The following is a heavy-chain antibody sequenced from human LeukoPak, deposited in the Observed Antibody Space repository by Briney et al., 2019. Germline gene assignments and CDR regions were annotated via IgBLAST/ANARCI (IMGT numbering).Heavy chain of an antibody. CDR2: IYTSGST. CDR3: ARDRYSSSWYDWYYFDY. Sequence: PSETLSLTCTVSGGSISSGSYYWSWIRQPAGKGLEWIGRIYTSGSTNYNPSLKSRVTISVDTSKNQFSLKLSSVTAADTAVYYCARDRYSSSWYDWYYFDYWGQGTLVTVSS. D-gene: IGHD6-13*01. J-gene: IGHJ4*02. V-gene: IGHV4-61*02. CDR1: GGSISSGSYY.